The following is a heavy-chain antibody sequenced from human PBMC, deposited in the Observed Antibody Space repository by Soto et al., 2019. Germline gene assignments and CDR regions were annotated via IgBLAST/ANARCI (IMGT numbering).Heavy chain of an antibody. Sequence: ASVKVSCKVSGYTLTELSMHWVRQAPGKGPEWMGGFDPEDGETIYAQRFQGRVTMTTDTSASTAYMELSSLRSEDTAVYYCARDPGYSYGYNWGQGTLVTVSS. CDR2: FDPEDGET. D-gene: IGHD5-18*01. CDR1: GYTLTELS. V-gene: IGHV1-24*01. J-gene: IGHJ4*02. CDR3: ARDPGYSYGYN.